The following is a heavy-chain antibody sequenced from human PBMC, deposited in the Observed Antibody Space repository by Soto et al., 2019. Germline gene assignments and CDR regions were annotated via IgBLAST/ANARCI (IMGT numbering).Heavy chain of an antibody. D-gene: IGHD2-21*01. Sequence: SETLSLTCAVYGGSFSGYDWSWIRQPPWKGLEWIGEINHSGSTNYNPSLKSRVTISVDTSKNQFSLKMSSVTAADTAVDYCGRARRRAVILRGGQGTLVTVYS. J-gene: IGHJ4*02. V-gene: IGHV4-34*01. CDR1: GGSFSGYD. CDR2: INHSGST. CDR3: GRARRRAVILR.